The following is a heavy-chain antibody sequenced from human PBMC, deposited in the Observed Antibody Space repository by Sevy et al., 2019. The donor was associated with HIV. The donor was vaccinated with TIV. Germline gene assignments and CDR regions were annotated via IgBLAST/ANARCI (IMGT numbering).Heavy chain of an antibody. V-gene: IGHV3-74*01. J-gene: IGHJ4*02. CDR2: ISSDGSST. Sequence: GGSLRLSCAASGFTFSSYWMHWVRQAPGKGLVWVSRISSDGSSTNYADSVKGRFTISRDNAKNTLYLQMNSLRAEDTAVYYCASLRSSSYHHYNKRINPRELYFDYWGQGTLVTVSS. D-gene: IGHD2-15*01. CDR3: ASLRSSSYHHYNKRINPRELYFDY. CDR1: GFTFSSYW.